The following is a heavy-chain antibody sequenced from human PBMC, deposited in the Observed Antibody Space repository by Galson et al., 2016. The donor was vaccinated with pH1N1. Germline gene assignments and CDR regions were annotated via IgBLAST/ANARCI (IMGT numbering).Heavy chain of an antibody. CDR3: ARNGYGGYVGYFAY. Sequence: ALVKPTQTLTLTCTFSGFSLSTSGVGVGWIRQPPGKALEWLALIYWDDDKRYSPSLKSRLTITKDTSKNQVVLTMTNTDPVETATYYCARNGYGGYVGYFAYWGQGTLVTVSS. D-gene: IGHD5-12*01. V-gene: IGHV2-5*02. CDR1: GFSLSTSGVG. CDR2: IYWDDDK. J-gene: IGHJ4*02.